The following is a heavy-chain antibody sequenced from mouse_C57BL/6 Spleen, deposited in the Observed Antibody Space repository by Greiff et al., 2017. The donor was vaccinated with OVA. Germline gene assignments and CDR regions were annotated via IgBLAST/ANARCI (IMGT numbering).Heavy chain of an antibody. J-gene: IGHJ2*01. Sequence: VQVVESGPELVKPGASVKISCKASGYAFSSSWMNWVKQRPGKGLEWIGRIYPGDGDTNYNGKFKGKATLTADKSSSTAYMQLSSLTSEDSAVYFCARWGIYYGSSFFDYWGQGTTLTVSS. CDR3: ARWGIYYGSSFFDY. D-gene: IGHD1-1*01. V-gene: IGHV1-82*01. CDR2: IYPGDGDT. CDR1: GYAFSSSW.